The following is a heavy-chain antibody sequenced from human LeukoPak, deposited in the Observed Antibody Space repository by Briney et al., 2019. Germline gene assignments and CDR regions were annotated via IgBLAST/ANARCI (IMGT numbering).Heavy chain of an antibody. V-gene: IGHV3-30*02. Sequence: GGSLRLSCAASGLTSRNYGMHWVRQAPGKGLEWVAVIRYDGSNQYYVDSVKGRFTVSRDNAKNTLYLQMNSLRAEDTAVYYCATDRNSGKYYDYWGQGTLVTVSS. CDR3: ATDRNSGKYYDY. J-gene: IGHJ4*02. D-gene: IGHD1-26*01. CDR1: GLTSRNYG. CDR2: IRYDGSNQ.